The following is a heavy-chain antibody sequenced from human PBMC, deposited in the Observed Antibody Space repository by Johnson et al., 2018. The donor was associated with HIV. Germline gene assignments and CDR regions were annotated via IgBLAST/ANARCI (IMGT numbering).Heavy chain of an antibody. J-gene: IGHJ3*02. Sequence: QVQLVESGGGVVQPGRSLRLSCAASGFTFSSYGMHWVRQTPGKGLEWVAVISYNGTNTWYADSVTGRFTISRDNSKNTLYLQMNSLRAEDTAVYYCASKAAGTMHAFDIWGQGTMVTVSS. D-gene: IGHD6-13*01. CDR1: GFTFSSYG. CDR3: ASKAAGTMHAFDI. V-gene: IGHV3-30*03. CDR2: ISYNGTNT.